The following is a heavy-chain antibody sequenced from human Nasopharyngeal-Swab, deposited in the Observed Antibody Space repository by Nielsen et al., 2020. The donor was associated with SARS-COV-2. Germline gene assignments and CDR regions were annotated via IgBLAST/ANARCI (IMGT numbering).Heavy chain of an antibody. J-gene: IGHJ4*02. CDR2: IIPIFGTA. V-gene: IGHV1-69*13. CDR1: GGTFSSYA. Sequence: SVKVSCKASGGTFSSYAISWVRQAPGQGLEWMGGIIPIFGTANYAQKFQGRVTITADESTSTAYMELSSLRSEDTAVYYCARDRGTTSGFYYWGQGTLVTVSS. D-gene: IGHD1-1*01. CDR3: ARDRGTTSGFYY.